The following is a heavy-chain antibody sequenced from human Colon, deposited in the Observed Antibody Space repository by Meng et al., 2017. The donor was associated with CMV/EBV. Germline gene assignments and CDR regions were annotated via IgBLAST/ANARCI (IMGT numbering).Heavy chain of an antibody. CDR3: AAGRGGTYPDQ. CDR2: IRGIGYDP. J-gene: IGHJ5*02. Sequence: GESLKISCVDSGFITRSHWIHWVRQGPGMGLVWVSRIRGIGYDPSYADSVKSRFTVSRDNTKNIVYLQMNGLRPEDTAVYYCAAGRGGTYPDQWGQGTLVTVSS. D-gene: IGHD1-26*01. CDR1: GFITRSHW. V-gene: IGHV3-74*01.